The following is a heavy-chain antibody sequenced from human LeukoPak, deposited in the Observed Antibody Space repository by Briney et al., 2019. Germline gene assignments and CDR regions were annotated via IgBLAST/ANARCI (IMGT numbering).Heavy chain of an antibody. Sequence: GGSLRLSCAASGFTFSSYAMNWVRQAPGKGLEWVSSISSSSSYIYYADSVKGRFTISRDNAKNSLYLQMNSLRAEDTALYYCARLRTTGTFDYWGQGTLVTVSS. CDR3: ARLRTTGTFDY. V-gene: IGHV3-21*01. J-gene: IGHJ4*02. D-gene: IGHD1-1*01. CDR2: ISSSSSYI. CDR1: GFTFSSYA.